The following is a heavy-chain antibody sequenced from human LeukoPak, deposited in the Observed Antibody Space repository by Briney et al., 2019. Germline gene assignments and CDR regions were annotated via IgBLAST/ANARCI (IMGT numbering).Heavy chain of an antibody. CDR2: ITSGKTST. CDR1: GLTFSSYW. J-gene: IGHJ4*02. D-gene: IGHD1-26*01. CDR3: ARARGGYLFDY. Sequence: PGGSLRLSCAVAGLTFSSYWMSWVRHVPGKGLVLVSRITSGKTSTSYADSVKGRFTISRDNAKNTLYLQMNSLRAEDTAAYYCARARGGYLFDYWGQGTLVAVSS. V-gene: IGHV3-74*01.